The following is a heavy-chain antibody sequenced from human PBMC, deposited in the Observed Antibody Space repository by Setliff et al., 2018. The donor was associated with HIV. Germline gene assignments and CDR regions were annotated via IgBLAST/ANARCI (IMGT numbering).Heavy chain of an antibody. CDR2: MSTGGGIK. Sequence: GGSLRLSCAATGFTFSSYVLHWVRQAPGKGLEWVAVMSTGGGIKICADSVKGRFTISRDNSRNTLFLQMNNLRAEDTAVYYCARGPLSSSWYNWFDPWGQVTLVTVSS. CDR3: ARGPLSSSWYNWFDP. V-gene: IGHV3-30-3*01. J-gene: IGHJ5*02. D-gene: IGHD6-13*01. CDR1: GFTFSSYV.